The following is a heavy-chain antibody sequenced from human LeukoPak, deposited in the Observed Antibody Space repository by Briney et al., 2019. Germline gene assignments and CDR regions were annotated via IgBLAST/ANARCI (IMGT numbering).Heavy chain of an antibody. CDR3: AKAYYYDSSGYHDY. J-gene: IGHJ4*02. Sequence: ASVKVSCKASGYTFTSYGMSWVRQAPGQGLEWMGWISAYNDNTNYAQKVQGRVTMTTDTATSTAYMELRSLRSDDTAVYYCAKAYYYDSSGYHDYWGQGTLVTVSS. D-gene: IGHD3-22*01. V-gene: IGHV1-18*01. CDR1: GYTFTSYG. CDR2: ISAYNDNT.